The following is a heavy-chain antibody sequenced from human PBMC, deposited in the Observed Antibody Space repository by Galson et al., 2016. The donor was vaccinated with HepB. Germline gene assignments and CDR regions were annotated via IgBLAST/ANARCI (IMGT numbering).Heavy chain of an antibody. CDR1: GYTFTMYY. D-gene: IGHD2-8*01. CDR3: ARDAVWAEGAEDFDY. CDR2: INPSDGWT. J-gene: IGHJ4*02. Sequence: SVKVSCKASGYTFTMYYIHWVRQAPGQGLEWVGIINPSDGWTSYAQKIQDRVTVTRDTSTSTVYMDLSGLRSGDTAFYFCARDAVWAEGAEDFDYWGQGTLVTVSS. V-gene: IGHV1-46*01.